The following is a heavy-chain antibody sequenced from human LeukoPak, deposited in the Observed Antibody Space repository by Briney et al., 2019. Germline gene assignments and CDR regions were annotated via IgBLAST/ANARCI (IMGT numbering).Heavy chain of an antibody. CDR3: ARRGAAGTDYYYYRDV. D-gene: IGHD6-13*01. CDR2: ISSSSTI. J-gene: IGHJ6*03. CDR1: GFTISSYS. Sequence: WGTLRLSCTVSGFTISSYSMSWVRQPPGKGLEWVSYISSSSTIYYEDSVKGRFTISRNNAKNSLYLQMNSLRAEDTAVYYCARRGAAGTDYYYYRDVWGKGTTVTVSS. V-gene: IGHV3-48*04.